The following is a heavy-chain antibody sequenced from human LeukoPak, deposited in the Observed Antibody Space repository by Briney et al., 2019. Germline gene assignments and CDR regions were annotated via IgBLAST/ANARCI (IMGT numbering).Heavy chain of an antibody. D-gene: IGHD1-26*01. CDR2: ISGSGGST. J-gene: IGHJ4*02. CDR3: AKDRRSGSYFDY. Sequence: GGSLRLSCAASGFTFGTYAMSWVRQAPGKGLEWISAISGSGGSTYYADSVKGRFTISRDNSKNTLYLQMNSLRAEDTAVHYCAKDRRSGSYFDYWGQGTLVTVSS. V-gene: IGHV3-23*01. CDR1: GFTFGTYA.